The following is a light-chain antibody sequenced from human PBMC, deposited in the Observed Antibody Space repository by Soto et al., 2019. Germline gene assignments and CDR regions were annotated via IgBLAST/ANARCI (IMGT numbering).Light chain of an antibody. Sequence: QSVLTQPPSVSGAPGQRVTISCTGSSSNIGAGYEVHWYQQLPGTAPKLLIYADTNRPSGVPDRFSASTSGTSASLAITGLQAEDEDDYYCQSYDSSLSGSRVFGGGTKLTVL. CDR2: ADT. CDR3: QSYDSSLSGSRV. J-gene: IGLJ3*02. CDR1: SSNIGAGYE. V-gene: IGLV1-40*01.